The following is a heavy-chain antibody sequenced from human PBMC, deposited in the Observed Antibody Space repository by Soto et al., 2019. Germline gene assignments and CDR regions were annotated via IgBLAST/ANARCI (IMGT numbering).Heavy chain of an antibody. V-gene: IGHV3-30*18. CDR3: AKDFRSWRGSYYYYMDV. J-gene: IGHJ6*03. CDR1: GFTFSSYG. CDR2: ISYDGSNN. Sequence: HPGGSLRLSCAASGFTFSSYGMHWVRQAPGKGLEWVAVISYDGSNNYYADSVKGRFTISRDNSKITLYLQMNSLRAEDTAVYYCAKDFRSWRGSYYYYMDVWGKGTTVTVSS. D-gene: IGHD3-3*01.